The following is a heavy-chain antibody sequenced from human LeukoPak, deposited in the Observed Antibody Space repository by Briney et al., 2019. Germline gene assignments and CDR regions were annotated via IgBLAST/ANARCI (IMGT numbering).Heavy chain of an antibody. Sequence: PGGSLRLSRAASGFTFSSYGMHWVRQAPGKGLEWVAVISYDGSNRYYADSVKGRFTISRDNSKNTLYLQMNSLRAEDTAVYYCANLNWNPRYYFDYWGQGTLVTVSS. V-gene: IGHV3-30*18. CDR1: GFTFSSYG. CDR2: ISYDGSNR. D-gene: IGHD1-1*01. J-gene: IGHJ4*02. CDR3: ANLNWNPRYYFDY.